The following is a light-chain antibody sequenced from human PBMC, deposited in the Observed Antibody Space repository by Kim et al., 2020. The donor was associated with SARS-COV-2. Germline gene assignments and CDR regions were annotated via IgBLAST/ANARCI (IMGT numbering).Light chain of an antibody. CDR3: QQSYSTPPT. CDR2: AAS. J-gene: IGKJ2*01. Sequence: DIQLTQSPSSLSASVGDRVTLTCRASQSIMTNLNWYRQKPGKAPNALIYAASNLKRGVPSRFSGSGSGTDFTLTIISLQPEDFATYYCQQSYSTPPTFGQGTKLEI. V-gene: IGKV1-39*01. CDR1: QSIMTN.